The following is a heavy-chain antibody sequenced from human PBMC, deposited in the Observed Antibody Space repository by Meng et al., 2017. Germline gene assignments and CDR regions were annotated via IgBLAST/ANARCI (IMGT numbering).Heavy chain of an antibody. Sequence: QVQCQEMGTRRVKPAHTLSLPCTFSGGSIRGGGYYRSWIRQHPGMGLEWIGYIYYSGSTYYNPSLKSRVTISVDTSKNQFSLKLSSVTAADTAVYYCARDRMVRGVMGMDVWGQGTTVTVSS. CDR1: GGSIRGGGYY. CDR2: IYYSGST. D-gene: IGHD3-10*01. V-gene: IGHV4-31*03. CDR3: ARDRMVRGVMGMDV. J-gene: IGHJ6*02.